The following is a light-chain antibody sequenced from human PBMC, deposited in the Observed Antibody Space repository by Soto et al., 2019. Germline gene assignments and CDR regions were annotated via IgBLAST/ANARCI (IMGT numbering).Light chain of an antibody. CDR2: DAS. V-gene: IGKV3-11*01. CDR3: QQRSDWPRT. CDR1: ESVTIF. Sequence: EIVLTQSPATLSWSPGERATLSCRASESVTIFLAWYQQKPGQAPRLLIYDASNRATGISARFSGSGSGTDFTLTISSLEPEDFAVYYCQQRSDWPRTFGQGTKVESK. J-gene: IGKJ1*01.